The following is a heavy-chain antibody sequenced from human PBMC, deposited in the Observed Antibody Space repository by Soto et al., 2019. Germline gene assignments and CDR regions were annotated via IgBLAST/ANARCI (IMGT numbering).Heavy chain of an antibody. V-gene: IGHV1-8*01. Sequence: ASVKVSCKASGYTFASYDINWVRQATGQGLEWMGWMNPNSGNTGYAQKFQGRVTMTRNTSISTAYMELSSLRSEDTAVYYCARAPPFYGSGSYLYYYYYYGMDAWGQGTTVTVSS. D-gene: IGHD3-10*01. CDR3: ARAPPFYGSGSYLYYYYYYGMDA. CDR2: MNPNSGNT. J-gene: IGHJ6*02. CDR1: GYTFASYD.